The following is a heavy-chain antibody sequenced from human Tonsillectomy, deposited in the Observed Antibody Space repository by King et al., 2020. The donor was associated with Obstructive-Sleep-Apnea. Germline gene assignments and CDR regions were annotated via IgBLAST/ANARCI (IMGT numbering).Heavy chain of an antibody. D-gene: IGHD6-19*01. V-gene: IGHV3-9*01. CDR3: AKDLSSGWYGPLDY. Sequence: VQLVESGGGLLQPGRSLRLSCAASGFTFDDFAMHWVRHAPGKGLEWVSGINWNSGSIGYADSVKGRFTISRDNAKNSLYLQMNSLRAEDTAFYYCAKDLSSGWYGPLDYWGQGTLVTVSS. CDR2: INWNSGSI. CDR1: GFTFDDFA. J-gene: IGHJ4*02.